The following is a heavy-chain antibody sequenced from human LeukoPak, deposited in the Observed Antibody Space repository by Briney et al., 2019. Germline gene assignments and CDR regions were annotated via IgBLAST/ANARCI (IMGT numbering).Heavy chain of an antibody. J-gene: IGHJ4*02. V-gene: IGHV1-18*01. CDR2: ITPYNGNT. Sequence: ASVKVSCTASGYRFIEYGISWVRQAPGQGLEWMGWITPYNGNTNYVQKVQGRVTLTTDTSTTTGYMELRRLRPDDTAVYYCARDAHMNLRFPGYWGQGTLVTVSP. CDR3: ARDAHMNLRFPGY. CDR1: GYRFIEYG. D-gene: IGHD2-21*01.